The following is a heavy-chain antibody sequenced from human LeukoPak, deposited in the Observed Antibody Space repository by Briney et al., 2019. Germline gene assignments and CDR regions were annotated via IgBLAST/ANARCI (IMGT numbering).Heavy chain of an antibody. CDR2: IYYTGST. CDR3: ARQRGIAAADS. D-gene: IGHD6-13*01. CDR1: GGSIGTDTYY. V-gene: IGHV4-39*01. J-gene: IGHJ4*02. Sequence: SETLSLTCTVSGGSIGTDTYYWGWIRQPPGKGLEWIGSIYYTGSTYYYPSLKSQVTISVDTSKNQFSLRWNTVTAADTAVYYCARQRGIAAADSWGQGTLVTVSS.